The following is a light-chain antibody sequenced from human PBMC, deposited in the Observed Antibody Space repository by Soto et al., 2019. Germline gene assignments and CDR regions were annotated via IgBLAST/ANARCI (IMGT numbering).Light chain of an antibody. CDR1: QSIRDND. J-gene: IGKJ1*01. CDR2: EGS. Sequence: VLTQSPGTLSLSPGESATLSCRATQSIRDNDLAWYQQKPGQAPRLLIYEGSNRATGIPTRFSGSGSGTDFTLTISGLEPEDFAVYYCQQRNNWPWTFGQGTKVDI. CDR3: QQRNNWPWT. V-gene: IGKV3D-20*02.